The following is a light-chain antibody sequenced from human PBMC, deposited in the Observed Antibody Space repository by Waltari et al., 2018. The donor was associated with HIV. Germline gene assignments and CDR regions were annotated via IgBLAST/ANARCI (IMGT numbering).Light chain of an antibody. CDR3: QQYDSTPLT. V-gene: IGKV4-1*01. CDR1: QSSLYSSNNKNY. CDR2: WAS. J-gene: IGKJ4*01. Sequence: DIVMTQSPDSLAVSLGERATINCKSSQSSLYSSNNKNYLAWYQQKPGQPPKLLIYWASTRESGVPDRFSGSGSGKDFTLTISSLQAEDVAVYYCQQYDSTPLTFGGGTKVEIK.